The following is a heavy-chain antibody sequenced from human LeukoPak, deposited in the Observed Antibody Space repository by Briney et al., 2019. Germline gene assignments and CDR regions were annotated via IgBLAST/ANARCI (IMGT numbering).Heavy chain of an antibody. J-gene: IGHJ4*02. CDR1: GYTFTSYD. Sequence: GASVKVSCKASGYTFTSYDINWVRQATGQGLEWMGWMNPNSGNTGYAQKFQGRVTMTRNTSISTAYMELSSLRSEDTAVYFCARGLWSAHRREYYFDSWGQGTLVTVSS. CDR3: ARGLWSAHRREYYFDS. CDR2: MNPNSGNT. D-gene: IGHD3-3*01. V-gene: IGHV1-8*01.